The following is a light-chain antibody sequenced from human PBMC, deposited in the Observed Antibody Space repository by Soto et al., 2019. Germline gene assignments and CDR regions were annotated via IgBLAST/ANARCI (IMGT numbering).Light chain of an antibody. Sequence: MVMRQSPATLYVSPGERASLSFRSSQSVSSNLAWFQQKPGQAPRLLIYGASSRATGIPDRFSGSGSGTDFTLTISRLEPEDFAVYYCQQYGSSLTFGPGTKVDIK. J-gene: IGKJ3*01. CDR2: GAS. CDR1: QSVSSN. CDR3: QQYGSSLT. V-gene: IGKV3-20*01.